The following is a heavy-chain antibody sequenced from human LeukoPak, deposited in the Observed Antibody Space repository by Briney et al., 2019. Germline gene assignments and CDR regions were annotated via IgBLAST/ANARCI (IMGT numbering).Heavy chain of an antibody. J-gene: IGHJ4*02. CDR2: IYYSGST. D-gene: IGHD6-13*01. CDR3: ARGGTSSAAAPFDY. V-gene: IGHV4-39*07. Sequence: SSETLSLTCTVSGGSISSSSYYWGWIRQPPGKGLEWIGSIYYSGSTYYNPSLKSRVTISVDTSKNQFSLKLSSVTAADTAVYYCARGGTSSAAAPFDYWGQGTLVTVSS. CDR1: GGSISSSSYY.